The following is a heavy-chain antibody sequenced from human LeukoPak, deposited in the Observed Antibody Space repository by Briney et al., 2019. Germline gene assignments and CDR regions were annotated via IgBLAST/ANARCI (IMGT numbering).Heavy chain of an antibody. Sequence: SETLSLTCTVSGGSISSYYWSWIRQPAGKGLEWIGRIYTSGSTNYNPSLKSRVTMSVDTSKNQFSLKLSSVTAADTAVYYCARDIRPTATVTRENDYWGQGTLVTVSS. CDR1: GGSISSYY. CDR2: IYTSGST. J-gene: IGHJ4*02. V-gene: IGHV4-4*07. CDR3: ARDIRPTATVTRENDY. D-gene: IGHD4-11*01.